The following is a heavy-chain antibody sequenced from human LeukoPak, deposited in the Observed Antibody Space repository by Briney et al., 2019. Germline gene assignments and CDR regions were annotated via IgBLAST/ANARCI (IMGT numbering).Heavy chain of an antibody. CDR2: IYYSGST. V-gene: IGHV4-59*08. CDR3: AKSSYGDFGLYFEY. J-gene: IGHJ4*02. CDR1: GGSFSGYY. D-gene: IGHD4-17*01. Sequence: PSETLSLTCAVYGGSFSGYYWSWIRQPPGKGLEWIGYIYYSGSTKYNPSLKSRVPISVDTSKNLVCLKLSSVTAAGTAVYYCAKSSYGDFGLYFEYWGQGTLVTVSS.